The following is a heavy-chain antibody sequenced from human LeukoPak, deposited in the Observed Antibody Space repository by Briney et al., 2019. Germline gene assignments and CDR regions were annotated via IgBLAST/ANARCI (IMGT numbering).Heavy chain of an antibody. Sequence: SETLSLTCTVSGGSISSYYWSWIRQPAGKGLEWIGSIYYSGSTYYNPSLKSRVTISVDTSKNQFSLKLSSVTAADTAVYYCARQFSSGYLYYFDYWGQGTLVTVSS. CDR2: IYYSGST. V-gene: IGHV4-59*05. CDR1: GGSISSYY. CDR3: ARQFSSGYLYYFDY. D-gene: IGHD3-22*01. J-gene: IGHJ4*02.